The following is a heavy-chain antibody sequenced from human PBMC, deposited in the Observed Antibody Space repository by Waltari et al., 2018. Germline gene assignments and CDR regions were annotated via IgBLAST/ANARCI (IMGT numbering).Heavy chain of an antibody. J-gene: IGHJ4*02. D-gene: IGHD1-1*01. CDR3: VKYGRGRRDFDY. CDR1: GFTFRRFT. CDR2: ISGNDGST. V-gene: IGHV3-23*01. Sequence: EVQLLESGVGLLQPGGSLRLSCAASGFTFRRFTLGWSRQAPGKGLEWVSSISGNDGSTHYADSVKGQFTISRDNSKDTLYLQMNSLRAEDTAVYFCVKYGRGRRDFDYWGQGTLVTVSS.